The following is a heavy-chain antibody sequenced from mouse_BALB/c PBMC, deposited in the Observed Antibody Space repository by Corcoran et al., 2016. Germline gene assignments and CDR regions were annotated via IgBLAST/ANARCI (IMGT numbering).Heavy chain of an antibody. V-gene: IGHV1-18*01. CDR3: ARWGITTFDY. D-gene: IGHD1-1*01. CDR2: INPRSGGT. J-gene: IGHJ2*01. Sequence: EVQLQQSGPELVKPGASMKISCKASGYSFTGYTMNWVKQSHGKSLEWIGDINPRSGGTIYNQTFKGKATLTVDKSSSTAYMELRSLTSEDTAVYYCARWGITTFDYWGQGTTVTVSS. CDR1: GYSFTGYT.